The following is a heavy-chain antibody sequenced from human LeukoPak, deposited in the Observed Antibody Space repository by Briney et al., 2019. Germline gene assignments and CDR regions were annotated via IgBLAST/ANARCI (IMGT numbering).Heavy chain of an antibody. D-gene: IGHD3-22*01. CDR3: ASYDSISGRWFDP. J-gene: IGHJ5*02. CDR1: GGSISSSNW. Sequence: SGTLSLTCAVSGGSISSSNWWSWVRQPPGKGLEWIGEIYHSGSTNYNPSLRSRVTISVDTSKNQFSLKLSSVTAADTAVYYCASYDSISGRWFDPWGQGTLVTVSS. CDR2: IYHSGST. V-gene: IGHV4-4*02.